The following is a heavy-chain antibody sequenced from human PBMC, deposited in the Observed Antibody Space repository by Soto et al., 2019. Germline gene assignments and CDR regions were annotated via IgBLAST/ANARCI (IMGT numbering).Heavy chain of an antibody. CDR2: ISGSGGST. D-gene: IGHD2-15*01. Sequence: GGSLRLSCAASGFTFSSYAMSWVRQAPGKGLEWVSAISGSGGSTYYADSVKGRFTISRDNSKNTLYLQMNSLRAEDTAVYYCVKDRIDCSGDRCQSKPKLDYCGQGTLVTVSS. CDR1: GFTFSSYA. CDR3: VKDRIDCSGDRCQSKPKLDY. J-gene: IGHJ4*02. V-gene: IGHV3-23*01.